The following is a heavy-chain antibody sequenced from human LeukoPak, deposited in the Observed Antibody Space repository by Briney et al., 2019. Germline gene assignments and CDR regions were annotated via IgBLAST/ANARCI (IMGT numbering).Heavy chain of an antibody. V-gene: IGHV3-23*01. D-gene: IGHD2-15*01. CDR2: TSTSGGST. CDR1: AFTFSSYA. CDR3: ATARGGY. J-gene: IGHJ4*02. Sequence: GGSLRLSCAASAFTFSSYAMSWVRQAPGKGLEWVSGTSTSGGSTYYADSVKGRFTISRDNSKNTLSLQMTSLRAEDTAVYYCATARGGYWGQGTLVTASS.